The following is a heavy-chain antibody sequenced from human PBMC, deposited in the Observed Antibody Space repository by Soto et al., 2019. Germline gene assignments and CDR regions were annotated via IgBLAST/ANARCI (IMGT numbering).Heavy chain of an antibody. Sequence: QVQLVESGGGVVQPGRSLRLSCAASGFTFSSYAMHWVRQAPGKGLEWVAVISYDGGNEYYAESVKGRFTISRDNSKIKLYLQMNSLRAEDTAVYYCARGTSYCSGGSCYSFFDYWGQGTLVTVSS. CDR2: ISYDGGNE. J-gene: IGHJ4*02. D-gene: IGHD2-15*01. CDR3: ARGTSYCSGGSCYSFFDY. V-gene: IGHV3-30-3*01. CDR1: GFTFSSYA.